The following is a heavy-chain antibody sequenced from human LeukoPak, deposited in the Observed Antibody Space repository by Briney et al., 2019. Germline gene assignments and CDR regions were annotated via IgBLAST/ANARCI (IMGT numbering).Heavy chain of an antibody. CDR2: VSYSGST. CDR3: ARENDRYGRIDY. V-gene: IGHV4-59*01. Sequence: SETLSLTCTVSGGSIRTYYWSWVRQPPGKGLEWIGYVSYSGSTDYNPSLKSRVIISIDTSKNQFSLRLSSVTAADTAVYYCARENDRYGRIDYWGQGTQVTVSS. CDR1: GGSIRTYY. D-gene: IGHD5-18*01. J-gene: IGHJ4*02.